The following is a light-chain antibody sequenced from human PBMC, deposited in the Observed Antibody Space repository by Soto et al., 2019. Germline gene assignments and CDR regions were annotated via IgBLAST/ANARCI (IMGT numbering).Light chain of an antibody. V-gene: IGLV2-14*01. Sequence: QSALTQPASVSGSAGQSITISCSGTMRDVGAYNLVSWYQQHPCTAPKLIIYAVRNRPSGMSSRFSGSRSGNTASLTISGLQPEDEGDYDCSAYTARSTLVFGGGTKLTVL. CDR1: MRDVGAYNL. J-gene: IGLJ2*01. CDR3: SAYTARSTLV. CDR2: AVR.